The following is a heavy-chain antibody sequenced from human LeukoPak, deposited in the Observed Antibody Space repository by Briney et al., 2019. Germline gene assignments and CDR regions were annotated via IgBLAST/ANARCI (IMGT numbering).Heavy chain of an antibody. CDR1: GFTVSSNY. CDR3: AKVGTRFLEWLSKYYFDY. J-gene: IGHJ4*02. Sequence: GGSLRLSCAASGFTVSSNYMSWVRQAPGKGLEWVSVIYSGGSTYYADSVKGRFTISRDNSKNTLYLQMNSLRAEDTAVYYCAKVGTRFLEWLSKYYFDYWGQGTLVTVSS. V-gene: IGHV3-53*01. CDR2: IYSGGST. D-gene: IGHD3-3*01.